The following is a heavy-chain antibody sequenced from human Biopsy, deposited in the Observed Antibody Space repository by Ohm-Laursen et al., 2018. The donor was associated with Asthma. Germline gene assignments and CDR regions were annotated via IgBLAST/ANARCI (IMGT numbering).Heavy chain of an antibody. V-gene: IGHV4-39*01. D-gene: IGHD4-11*01. CDR3: ARQSTRRDYRGMDV. CDR2: ISHAGKL. J-gene: IGHJ6*02. Sequence: SDTLSLTCSLSSGSGGYMRSGPYYWSWVRQHPGKGLEWIGDISHAGKLTYNPSLTSRVTMSLDTSKNQFSRKLNSVTAADTAIYYCARQSTRRDYRGMDVWGQGTTVTVSS. CDR1: SGSGGYMRSGPYY.